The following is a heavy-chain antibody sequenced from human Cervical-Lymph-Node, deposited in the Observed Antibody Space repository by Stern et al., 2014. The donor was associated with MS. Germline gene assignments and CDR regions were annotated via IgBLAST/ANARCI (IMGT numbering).Heavy chain of an antibody. CDR1: GFTFEAYT. D-gene: IGHD3-3*01. J-gene: IGHJ4*02. CDR2: ISWNSGDI. Sequence: VQLVESGGGLVQPGRSLRLTCVASGFTFEAYTMHWVRQAPGKGLEWVSGISWNSGDIGYADSVKGRFTISRDNAKNSLYLQMNSLRSEDTAFYYCAKDIQPAMFGPEYWGQGTLVTVSS. CDR3: AKDIQPAMFGPEY. V-gene: IGHV3-9*01.